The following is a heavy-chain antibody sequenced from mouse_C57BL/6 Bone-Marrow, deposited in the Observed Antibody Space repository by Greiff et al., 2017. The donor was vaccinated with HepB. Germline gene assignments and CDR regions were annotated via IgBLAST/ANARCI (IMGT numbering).Heavy chain of an antibody. CDR1: GFTFSSYT. V-gene: IGHV5-9*01. Sequence: EVQLVESGGGLVKPGGSLKLSCAASGFTFSSYTMSWVRQTPEKRLEWVATISGGGGNTYYPDSVKGRFTISRDNAKNTLYLQMSSLRSEDTALYYCARGELTYFDYWGQGTTLTVSS. J-gene: IGHJ2*01. CDR3: ARGELTYFDY. CDR2: ISGGGGNT.